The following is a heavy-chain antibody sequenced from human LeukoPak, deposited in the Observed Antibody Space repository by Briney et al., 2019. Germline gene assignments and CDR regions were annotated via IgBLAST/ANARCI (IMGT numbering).Heavy chain of an antibody. V-gene: IGHV1-2*06. CDR2: INPNSGGT. D-gene: IGHD2-15*01. CDR1: GYTFTGYY. Sequence: GASVKVSCKASGYTFTGYYMHWVRQAPGQGLEWMGRINPNSGGTNYAQKFQGRVTMTRDTSISTAYMELSRLRSDDTAVYYCASDPYCSGGSCTIAPDYWGQGTLVTVSS. J-gene: IGHJ4*02. CDR3: ASDPYCSGGSCTIAPDY.